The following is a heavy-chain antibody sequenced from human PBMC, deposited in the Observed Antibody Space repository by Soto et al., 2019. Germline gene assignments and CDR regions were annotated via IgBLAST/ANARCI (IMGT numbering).Heavy chain of an antibody. CDR2: IKSKTDGGTT. CDR3: WSSYYDSSGYYYGGPDAFDI. J-gene: IGHJ3*02. CDR1: GFTFSNAW. V-gene: IGHV3-15*07. Sequence: PGGSLRLSCAASGFTFSNAWMNWVRLAPGQGLERVGRIKSKTDGGTTDYAAPVKGRFTISRDDSKNTLYLQMNSLKTEDTAVYYCWSSYYDSSGYYYGGPDAFDIWGQGTMVTVSS. D-gene: IGHD3-22*01.